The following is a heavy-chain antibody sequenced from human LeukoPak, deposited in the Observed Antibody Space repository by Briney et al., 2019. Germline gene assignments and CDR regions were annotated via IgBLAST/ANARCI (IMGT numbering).Heavy chain of an antibody. Sequence: SETLSLTCAVYGGSFSGYYWSWIRQPPGKGLEWIGEINHSGSTNYNPSLKSRVTISVDTSKNQFSLKLSSVTAADTAVYYCARSFYGSGSYPFGYWGQGTLVTVSS. CDR1: GGSFSGYY. J-gene: IGHJ4*02. CDR2: INHSGST. V-gene: IGHV4-34*01. D-gene: IGHD3-10*01. CDR3: ARSFYGSGSYPFGY.